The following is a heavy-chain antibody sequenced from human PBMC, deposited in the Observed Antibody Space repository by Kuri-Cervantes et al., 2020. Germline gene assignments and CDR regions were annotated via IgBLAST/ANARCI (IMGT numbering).Heavy chain of an antibody. CDR3: TTGKAYCGGDCYSDAFDI. CDR2: IKSKTDGGTT. CDR1: GFTFDNAW. D-gene: IGHD2-21*02. V-gene: IGHV3-15*01. Sequence: GGSLRLSCAASGFTFDNAWMNWVRQAPGKGLEWVGRIKSKTDGGTTDYAAPVKGRFTISRDDSKNTLYLQMNSLKTEDTAVYYCTTGKAYCGGDCYSDAFDIWGQGTMVTVSS. J-gene: IGHJ3*02.